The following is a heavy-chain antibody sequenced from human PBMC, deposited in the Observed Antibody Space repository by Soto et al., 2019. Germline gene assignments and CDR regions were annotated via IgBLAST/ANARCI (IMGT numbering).Heavy chain of an antibody. D-gene: IGHD4-17*01. CDR3: AREGRGYGDSY. CDR2: IYYSGST. J-gene: IGHJ4*02. Sequence: SETLSLTCTVSGGSISSYYWSWIRQHPGKGLEWIGYIYYSGSTYYNPSLKSRVTISVDTSKNQFSLKLSSVTAADTAVYYCAREGRGYGDSYWGQGTRVTVSS. V-gene: IGHV4-59*06. CDR1: GGSISSYY.